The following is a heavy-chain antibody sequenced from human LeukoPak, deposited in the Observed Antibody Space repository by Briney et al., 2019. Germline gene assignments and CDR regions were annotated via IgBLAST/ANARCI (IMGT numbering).Heavy chain of an antibody. CDR1: GYSFTSYY. D-gene: IGHD3-22*01. V-gene: IGHV1-46*01. CDR2: INPSTVYI. J-gene: IGHJ3*02. Sequence: ASVKVSCKTSGYSFTSYYMHWVRQAPGQGLEWMGVINPSTVYITYAQKFQGRVTMIRDTSTSTVYMELSRLRSEDTAVYYCATYTHSMIVDAFDIWGQGTMVTVSS. CDR3: ATYTHSMIVDAFDI.